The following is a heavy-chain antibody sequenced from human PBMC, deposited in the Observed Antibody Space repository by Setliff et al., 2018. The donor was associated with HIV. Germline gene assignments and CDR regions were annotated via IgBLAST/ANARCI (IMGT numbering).Heavy chain of an antibody. D-gene: IGHD6-13*01. CDR2: INPDTGAT. CDR1: GYSLTNYA. CDR3: ARMLVWGRFDY. V-gene: IGHV1-2*06. Sequence: ASVKVSCKASGYSLTNYAMQWVRQAPGQRLEWMGRINPDTGATNYAQNFQARVTMTRDTSITTAYMELSSLRSDDTAVYYCARMLVWGRFDYWGQGTLVTVSS. J-gene: IGHJ4*02.